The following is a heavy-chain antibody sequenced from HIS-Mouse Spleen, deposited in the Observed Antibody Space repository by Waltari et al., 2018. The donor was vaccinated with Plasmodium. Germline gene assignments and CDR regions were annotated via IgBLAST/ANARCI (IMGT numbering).Heavy chain of an antibody. CDR1: GGSISSYY. CDR2: IYYSGSP. J-gene: IGHJ4*02. V-gene: IGHV4-59*01. CDR3: ARAYSSSWYFDY. D-gene: IGHD6-13*01. Sequence: QVQLQESGPGLVKPSETLSLTCTVSGGSISSYYWSWIRQPPGKGREWSGYIYYSGSPNYNPSLKRRVTISVDTAKNQFSLKLSSVTAADTAVYYCARAYSSSWYFDYWGQGTLVTVSS.